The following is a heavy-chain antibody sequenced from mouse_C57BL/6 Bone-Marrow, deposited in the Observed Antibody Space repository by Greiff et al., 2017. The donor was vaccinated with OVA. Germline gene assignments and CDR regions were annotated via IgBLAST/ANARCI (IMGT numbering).Heavy chain of an antibody. CDR3: GGSYAMDY. J-gene: IGHJ4*01. V-gene: IGHV7-3*01. CDR1: GFSFTDYY. Sequence: EVKVEESGGGLVQPGGSLSLSCAASGFSFTDYYMSWVRQPPGKALEWLGFIRNKANGYTTEYSASVKGRFTISRDNSQIILYLQMNALRADDITTYYCGGSYAMDYWGQGTSVTVSS. CDR2: IRNKANGYTT.